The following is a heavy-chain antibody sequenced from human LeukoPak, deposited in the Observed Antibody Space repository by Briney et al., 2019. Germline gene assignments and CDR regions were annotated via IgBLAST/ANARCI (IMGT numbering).Heavy chain of an antibody. V-gene: IGHV1-69*04. CDR2: IIPILGIA. J-gene: IGHJ3*02. CDR3: ARFQPKMAFDI. CDR1: GGTFSSYA. Sequence: SVKFSCKASGGTFSSYAISWVRPASGQGLEWMGRIIPILGIANYAQKFQGRVTITADKSTSTAYMELSSLRSEDTAVYYCARFQPKMAFDIWGQGTMVTVSS.